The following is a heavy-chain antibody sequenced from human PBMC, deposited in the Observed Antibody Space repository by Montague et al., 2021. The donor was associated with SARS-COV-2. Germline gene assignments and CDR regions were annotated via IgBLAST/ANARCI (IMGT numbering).Heavy chain of an antibody. CDR3: ARDFDY. J-gene: IGHJ4*02. Sequence: SETLSLTCTVSGGSISSYYWSWIRQPPGKGLEWIGYMYYSGCTNYNPSLQSRVTLSVDTSKNQFSLKLSSVTAADTAVYYCARDFDYWGQGTLVTVSS. V-gene: IGHV4-59*13. CDR1: GGSISSYY. CDR2: MYYSGCT.